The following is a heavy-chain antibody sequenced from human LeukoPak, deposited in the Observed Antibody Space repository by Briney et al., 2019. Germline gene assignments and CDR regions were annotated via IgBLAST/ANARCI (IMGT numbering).Heavy chain of an antibody. J-gene: IGHJ4*02. Sequence: QPGGSLRLSCAVSGFSIKSSWMSWVRQTPGKGLEWVVDMNEDGSVTWYADSVKGRFTVSRDNAKNSVVLQMSSLRAEDTAVYYCARDPAWGAIDYWGQGTLVTVSS. CDR1: GFSIKSSW. V-gene: IGHV3-7*01. D-gene: IGHD7-27*01. CDR3: ARDPAWGAIDY. CDR2: MNEDGSVT.